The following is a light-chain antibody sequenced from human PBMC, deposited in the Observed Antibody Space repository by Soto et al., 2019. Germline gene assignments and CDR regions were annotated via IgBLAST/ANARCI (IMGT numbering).Light chain of an antibody. Sequence: EIVLTQSPGTLSLSPGDRATVSCRASQSLTSKYLAWYQQKPGQAPGVVIYHASRRAAGIPDRFSGSGSGTDFTPIISRLESEDFAVYYCQQYSDSPLTFGGGTTVEIK. CDR1: QSLTSKY. CDR3: QQYSDSPLT. J-gene: IGKJ4*01. V-gene: IGKV3-20*01. CDR2: HAS.